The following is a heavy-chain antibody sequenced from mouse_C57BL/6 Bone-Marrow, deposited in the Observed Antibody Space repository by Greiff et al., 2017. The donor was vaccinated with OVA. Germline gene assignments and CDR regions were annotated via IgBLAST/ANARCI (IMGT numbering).Heavy chain of an antibody. CDR1: GYSFTSYY. V-gene: IGHV1-66*01. J-gene: IGHJ3*01. Sequence: QVQLKQSGPDLVKPGASVKISCKASGYSFTSYYIPWVKQTPGQGLEWIGWIYPGSGNTKYNEKFKGKATLTADTSSSTAYMQLSSLTSEDAAVYYCAGGGTWFAYWGQGTLVTVSA. CDR2: IYPGSGNT. CDR3: AGGGTWFAY.